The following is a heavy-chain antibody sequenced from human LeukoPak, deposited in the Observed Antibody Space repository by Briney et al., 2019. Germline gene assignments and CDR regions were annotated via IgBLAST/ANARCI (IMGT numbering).Heavy chain of an antibody. CDR3: ARLDSSGYYPFDY. CDR1: GGSISSGGYY. V-gene: IGHV4-31*03. Sequence: PSQTLSLTCTVSGGSISSGGYYWIWIRQHPGKGLEWIGYIYYSGSTYYNPSLKSRVTISVDTSKNQFSLKLSSVTAADTAVYYCARLDSSGYYPFDYWGQGTLVTVSS. CDR2: IYYSGST. J-gene: IGHJ4*02. D-gene: IGHD3-22*01.